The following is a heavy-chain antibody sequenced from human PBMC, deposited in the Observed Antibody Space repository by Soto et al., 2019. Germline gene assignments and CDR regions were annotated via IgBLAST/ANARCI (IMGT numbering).Heavy chain of an antibody. CDR2: ISGGGGTT. CDR3: AKGLSGEPGDS. Sequence: VQLLESGGGLVQPGGSLRLSCAASGFTFSTYAMSWVRQAPGKGLEWVSGISGGGGTTYYADSVKGRFTISRDNSNNTLYLQVNYRRGGDTAIYYGAKGLSGEPGDSWGQGTRVTVSS. D-gene: IGHD3-10*01. J-gene: IGHJ4*02. V-gene: IGHV3-23*01. CDR1: GFTFSTYA.